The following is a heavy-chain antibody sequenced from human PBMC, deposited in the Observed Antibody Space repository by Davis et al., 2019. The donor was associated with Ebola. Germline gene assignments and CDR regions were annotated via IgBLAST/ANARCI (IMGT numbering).Heavy chain of an antibody. CDR2: INSDGTGT. D-gene: IGHD1-26*01. CDR1: GFTFSSYW. CDR3: ARGPKGSGRSGSYFLAGS. V-gene: IGHV3-74*01. Sequence: GESLKISCAAFGFTFSSYWMHWVRQAPGKGLVWVSRINSDGTGTSYADSVKGRFTISRDNSKNTLYLQMNSLRAEDTAVYYCARGPKGSGRSGSYFLAGSWGQGTLVTVSS. J-gene: IGHJ5*02.